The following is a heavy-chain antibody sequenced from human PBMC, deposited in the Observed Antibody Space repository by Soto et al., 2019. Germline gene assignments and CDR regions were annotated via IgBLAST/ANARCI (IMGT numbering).Heavy chain of an antibody. D-gene: IGHD6-19*01. CDR2: INPSGGST. CDR1: GYTFTSYY. J-gene: IGHJ5*02. V-gene: IGHV1-46*01. CDR3: ARTVAGFNNWFDP. Sequence: ASVKVSCKASGYTFTSYYMHWLREAPGQGLEWMGIINPSGGSTSYAQKFQGRVTMTRDTSTSTVYMELSSLRSEDTAVYYCARTVAGFNNWFDPWGQGTLVTVSS.